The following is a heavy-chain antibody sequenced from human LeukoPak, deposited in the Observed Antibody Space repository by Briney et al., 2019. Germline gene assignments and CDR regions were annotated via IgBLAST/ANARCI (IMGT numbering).Heavy chain of an antibody. CDR2: ISSSGSTT. Sequence: GGSLRLSCAPSGFSFSDYYMIWIRQAPGKGLEWVSYISSSGSTTYYADSVKGRFTISRDNAKNSLYLQMNSLRAEDTAVYYCTTSPYCSGTNCSWGQGTLLTVSS. J-gene: IGHJ5*02. CDR3: TTSPYCSGTNCS. V-gene: IGHV3-11*01. D-gene: IGHD2-15*01. CDR1: GFSFSDYY.